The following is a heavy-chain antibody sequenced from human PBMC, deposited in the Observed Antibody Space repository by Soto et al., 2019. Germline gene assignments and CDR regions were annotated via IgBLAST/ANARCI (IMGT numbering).Heavy chain of an antibody. J-gene: IGHJ6*02. CDR3: ARSGIFGVGGMDV. CDR1: GGSISSGDYY. V-gene: IGHV4-30-4*01. Sequence: PSETLSLTCTVSGGSISSGDYYWSWIRQPPGKGLEWIGYIYYSGSTYYNPSLKSRVTISVDTSKNQFSLKLSSVTAADTAVYYCARSGIFGVGGMDVWGQGTTVTVSS. CDR2: IYYSGST. D-gene: IGHD3-3*01.